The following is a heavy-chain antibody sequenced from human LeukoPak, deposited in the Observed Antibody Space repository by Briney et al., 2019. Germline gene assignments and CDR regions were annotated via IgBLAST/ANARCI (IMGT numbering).Heavy chain of an antibody. D-gene: IGHD2/OR15-2a*01. CDR1: NGSISNYY. CDR3: AREVSPPSSGHNWFDP. Sequence: SETLSLTCAVSNGSISNYYWSWIRLTPGKGLEWIGYISYSGTTNYNPSLKSRVTMSVDTSRNQFSLKLSSVTAADTAVYYCAREVSPPSSGHNWFDPWGQGTLVTVSS. J-gene: IGHJ5*02. CDR2: ISYSGTT. V-gene: IGHV4-59*01.